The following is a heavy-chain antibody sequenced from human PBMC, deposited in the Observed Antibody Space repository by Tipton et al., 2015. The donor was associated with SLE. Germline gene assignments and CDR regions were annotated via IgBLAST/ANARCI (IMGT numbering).Heavy chain of an antibody. CDR3: ARGGQDIVVVVAVSFDY. CDR2: IDHSGST. Sequence: TLSLTCAVYSGSFSGYHWSWIRQPPGKGLEWIGEIDHSGSTNYNPSLKSRVTISVDTSKNQFSLKLSSVTAADTAVYYCARGGQDIVVVVAVSFDYWGQGTLVTVSS. CDR1: SGSFSGYH. V-gene: IGHV4-34*01. D-gene: IGHD2-15*01. J-gene: IGHJ4*02.